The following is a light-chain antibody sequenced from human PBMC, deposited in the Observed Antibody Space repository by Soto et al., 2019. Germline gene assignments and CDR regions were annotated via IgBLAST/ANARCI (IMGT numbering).Light chain of an antibody. CDR1: QSVSSK. J-gene: IGKJ2*01. Sequence: ILLTQSPATLSLSPGERATLSCRASQSVSSKLAWFKQKPGQAPSLLIYGVSTRATGVPVRFSGSGSGTEFTLTVNSLKSEDFEVYYCQQYNNWPHTFGQGTKVDIK. CDR2: GVS. V-gene: IGKV3-15*01. CDR3: QQYNNWPHT.